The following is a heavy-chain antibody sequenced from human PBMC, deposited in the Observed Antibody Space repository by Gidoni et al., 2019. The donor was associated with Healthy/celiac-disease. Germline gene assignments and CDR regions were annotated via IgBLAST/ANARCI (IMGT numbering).Heavy chain of an antibody. V-gene: IGHV1-69*01. CDR2: IIPTFGTA. J-gene: IGHJ6*02. CDR3: ASTGITIFGVVYGWRGMDV. D-gene: IGHD3-3*01. CDR1: GGAFSSYA. Sequence: QVQLVQSGAEVKKPGSSVKVSCKASGGAFSSYAISWGRQAPGQGLEWMGGIIPTFGTANYAQKFQGRVTITADESTSTAYMELSSLRSEDTAVYYCASTGITIFGVVYGWRGMDVWGQGTTVTVSS.